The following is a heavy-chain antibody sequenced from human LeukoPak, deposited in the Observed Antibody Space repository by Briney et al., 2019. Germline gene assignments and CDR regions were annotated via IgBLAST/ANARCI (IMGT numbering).Heavy chain of an antibody. V-gene: IGHV1-24*01. Sequence: ASVKVSCKVSGYTLTELSMHWVRQAPGKGLEWMGGFDPGDGETIYAQKLQGRVTMTTDTSTSTAYMVLRSLRSDDTAVYYCARDQGPYCGGDCYSASLYWGQGTLVTVSS. CDR3: ARDQGPYCGGDCYSASLY. J-gene: IGHJ4*02. CDR1: GYTLTELS. CDR2: FDPGDGET. D-gene: IGHD2-21*02.